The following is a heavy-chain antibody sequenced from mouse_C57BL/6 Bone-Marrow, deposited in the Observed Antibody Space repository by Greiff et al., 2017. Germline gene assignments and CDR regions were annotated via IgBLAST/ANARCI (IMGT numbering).Heavy chain of an antibody. CDR3: ARPSTMRFAD. J-gene: IGHJ3*01. CDR2: INSDGGST. V-gene: IGHV5-2*01. Sequence: EVKVVESGGGLVQPGESLKLSCESNEYEFPSHDMSWVRQTPEKRLELVAAINSDGGSTTYPHPMERRFIISRHPTKKTLYLQMSSLRSEDTALYYCARPSTMRFADWGQGTLVTVSA. D-gene: IGHD2-4*01. CDR1: EYEFPSHD.